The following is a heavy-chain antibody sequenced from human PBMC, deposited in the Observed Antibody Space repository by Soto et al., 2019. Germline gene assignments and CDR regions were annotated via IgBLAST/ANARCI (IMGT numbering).Heavy chain of an antibody. J-gene: IGHJ4*02. D-gene: IGHD1-1*01. CDR1: GFTFNYYW. V-gene: IGHV3-74*03. CDR3: ARDRYSLAY. Sequence: EVQLVESGGTLVQPGGSLRLSCAGSGFTFNYYWIHWVRQSPGMGLEWVSGISRDGSTVTYADSVKGRFTISRDNARNTVFLQLDSLRGDDAAVYFCARDRYSLAYWGQGTQVDVSS. CDR2: ISRDGSTV.